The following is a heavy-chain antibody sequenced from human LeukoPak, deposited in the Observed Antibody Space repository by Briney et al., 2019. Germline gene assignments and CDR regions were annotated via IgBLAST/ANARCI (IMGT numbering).Heavy chain of an antibody. V-gene: IGHV5-51*01. Sequence: GESLKISCKGSGYSFTSYWIGWVRQMPGKGLEWMGIIYPGDSDTRYSPSFQGQVTISADKSIGTAYLQWSSLKASDTAMYYCARRRSRRFGESPNWFDPWGQGTLVTVSS. CDR1: GYSFTSYW. CDR3: ARRRSRRFGESPNWFDP. D-gene: IGHD3-10*01. J-gene: IGHJ5*02. CDR2: IYPGDSDT.